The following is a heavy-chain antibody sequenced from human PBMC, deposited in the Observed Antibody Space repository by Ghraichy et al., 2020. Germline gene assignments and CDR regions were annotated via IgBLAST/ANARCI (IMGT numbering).Heavy chain of an antibody. CDR2: IDPSDSYT. J-gene: IGHJ4*02. D-gene: IGHD3-22*01. V-gene: IGHV5-10-1*01. CDR1: GYNFTSYW. CDR3: ARQYYDSSYRWWYFDY. Sequence: GESLNISCKGSGYNFTSYWISWVRQMPGKGLEWMGRIDPSDSYTNYSPSFQGHVTISADKSISTAYLQWSSLKASDTAMYYCARQYYDSSYRWWYFDYWGQGTLVTVSS.